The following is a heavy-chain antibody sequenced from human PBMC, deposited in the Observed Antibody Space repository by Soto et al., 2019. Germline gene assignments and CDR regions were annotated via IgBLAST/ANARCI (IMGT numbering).Heavy chain of an antibody. CDR2: VSADGVSS. CDR1: GFTFSSFA. CDR3: AKTRQAPVGTHFFDL. J-gene: IGHJ4*02. V-gene: IGHV3-23*01. Sequence: QLLESGGGLVQPGGSLRLSCEGSGFTFSSFAMGWVRQAPGKGLEWLSSVSADGVSSFSADSVRGRFRVSRDNSENTLFLQMRFLRVEDTAVYYCAKTRQAPVGTHFFDLWGQGTQVTVSS.